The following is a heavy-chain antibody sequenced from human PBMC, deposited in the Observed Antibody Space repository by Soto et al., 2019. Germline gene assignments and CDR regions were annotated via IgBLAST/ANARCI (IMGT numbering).Heavy chain of an antibody. CDR1: GFTFSSYG. V-gene: IGHV3-33*01. CDR3: ARYGDCPREGYYYYYGMDV. J-gene: IGHJ6*02. D-gene: IGHD4-17*01. CDR2: IWYDGSNK. Sequence: QVQLVESGGGVVQPGRSLRLSCAASGFTFSSYGMHWVRQAPGKGLEWVAVIWYDGSNKYYADSVKGRFTISRDNSKNTLYLQMNSLRAEDTAVYYCARYGDCPREGYYYYYGMDVWGQGTTVTVSS.